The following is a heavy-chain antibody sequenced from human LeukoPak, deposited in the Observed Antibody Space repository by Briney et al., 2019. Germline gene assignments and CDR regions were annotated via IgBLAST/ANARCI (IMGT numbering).Heavy chain of an antibody. CDR3: ARDPGRVTIFGVVNPLNWFDP. V-gene: IGHV1-18*01. Sequence: ASVKVSCKASGYTFTSYGISWVRQAPGQGLEWMGWISAYNGNTNYAQKLQGRVTMTTDTSTSTAYMELRSLRSDDTAVYYCARDPGRVTIFGVVNPLNWFDPWGQGTLVTVSS. CDR2: ISAYNGNT. D-gene: IGHD3-3*01. CDR1: GYTFTSYG. J-gene: IGHJ5*02.